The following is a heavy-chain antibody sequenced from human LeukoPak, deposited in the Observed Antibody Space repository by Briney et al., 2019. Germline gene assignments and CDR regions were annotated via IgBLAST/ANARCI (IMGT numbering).Heavy chain of an antibody. Sequence: SETLSLTCTVSGDSISSYFWSWIRQPPGKGLEWIGYISYSGSTNYNPSLKSRVTISIDTSKNQFSLKLSSVTAADTAVYYCARHPHITMVRGVIIAPNYYYMDVWGKGTTVTVSS. V-gene: IGHV4-59*01. D-gene: IGHD3-10*01. CDR3: ARHPHITMVRGVIIAPNYYYMDV. CDR2: ISYSGST. J-gene: IGHJ6*03. CDR1: GDSISSYF.